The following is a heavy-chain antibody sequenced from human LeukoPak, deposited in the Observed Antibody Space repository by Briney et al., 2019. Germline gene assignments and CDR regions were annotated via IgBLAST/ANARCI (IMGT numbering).Heavy chain of an antibody. CDR2: IYHSGST. D-gene: IGHD6-19*01. CDR3: ARVGGSGWFDY. CDR1: GYSISSGYY. Sequence: SETLSLTCTVSGYSISSGYYWGWIRQPPGKGLEWIGSIYHSGSTYYNPSLKSRVTISVATSKNQFSLKLSSVTAADTAVYYCARVGGSGWFDYWGQGTLVTVSS. V-gene: IGHV4-38-2*02. J-gene: IGHJ4*02.